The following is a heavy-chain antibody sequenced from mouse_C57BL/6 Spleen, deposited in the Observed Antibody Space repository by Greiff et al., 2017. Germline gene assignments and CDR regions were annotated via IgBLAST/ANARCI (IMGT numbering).Heavy chain of an antibody. CDR2: SNPHDGNT. CDR3: ARGDYYGSCHDYAMDY. Sequence: LQRSGLERVKPGASVSISCKPSGSSFPDSNMNWLNRSIRKSLEWIGKSNPHDGNTNYKQKFKGKATLTVDQSSSTAYMQLNSLTSEDSAVYYCARGDYYGSCHDYAMDYWGKGTSVTVSS. CDR1: GSSFPDSN. V-gene: IGHV1-39*01. J-gene: IGHJ4*01. D-gene: IGHD1-1*01.